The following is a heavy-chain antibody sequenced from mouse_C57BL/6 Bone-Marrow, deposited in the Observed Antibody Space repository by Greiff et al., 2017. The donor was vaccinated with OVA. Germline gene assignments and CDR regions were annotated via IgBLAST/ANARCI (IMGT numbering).Heavy chain of an antibody. CDR3: TGGIYYGNYGYAMDY. Sequence: EVHLVESGGGLVQPGGSMKLSCVASGFTFSNYWMNWVRQSPEKGLEWVAQIRLKSDNYATHYAESVKGRFTISRDDSKSSVYLQMNNLRAEDTGIYYCTGGIYYGNYGYAMDYWGQGTSVTVSS. J-gene: IGHJ4*01. V-gene: IGHV6-3*01. CDR1: GFTFSNYW. D-gene: IGHD2-1*01. CDR2: IRLKSDNYAT.